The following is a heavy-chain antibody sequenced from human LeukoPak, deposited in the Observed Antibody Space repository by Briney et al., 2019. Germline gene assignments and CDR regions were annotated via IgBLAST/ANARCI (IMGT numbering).Heavy chain of an antibody. CDR3: AREGRYSGSSDDY. Sequence: SETLSLTRTVSGGSISSYYWSWIRQPPGKGLEWIGYIYYSGSTNYNPSLKSRVTISVDTSKNQFSLKLNSVTAADTAVYYCAREGRYSGSSDDYWGQGTLVTVSS. J-gene: IGHJ4*02. CDR1: GGSISSYY. D-gene: IGHD6-6*01. V-gene: IGHV4-59*01. CDR2: IYYSGST.